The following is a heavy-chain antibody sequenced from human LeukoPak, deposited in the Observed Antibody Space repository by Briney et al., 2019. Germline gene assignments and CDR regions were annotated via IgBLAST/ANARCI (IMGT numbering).Heavy chain of an antibody. CDR1: GGSVSSYY. D-gene: IGHD6-19*01. Sequence: AETLSLTCTVSGGSVSSYYWSWIRQPPGKGLEWIGYIYYSGSPNYNPSLKSRVTISVDTSKNQFSLKLSSVTAADTAVYYCARLSIAVAGGWFDPWGQGTLVTVSS. V-gene: IGHV4-59*08. CDR2: IYYSGSP. CDR3: ARLSIAVAGGWFDP. J-gene: IGHJ5*02.